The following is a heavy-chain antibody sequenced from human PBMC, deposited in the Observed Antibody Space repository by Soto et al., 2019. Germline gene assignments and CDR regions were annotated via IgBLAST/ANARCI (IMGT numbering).Heavy chain of an antibody. CDR1: GYTSTAYP. D-gene: IGHD3-10*01. J-gene: IGHJ4*02. Sequence: QVQLVQSGAEVKKPGASVKVSCKASGYTSTAYPMHWVRQAPGQRLEWMGGINGANGDTGYSQKFQGRVTVTRDTSASTVYMELSSRTSEDTAVYYCARKHYYGAGIYYFAHWGQGTLVPVSS. CDR2: INGANGDT. CDR3: ARKHYYGAGIYYFAH. V-gene: IGHV1-3*01.